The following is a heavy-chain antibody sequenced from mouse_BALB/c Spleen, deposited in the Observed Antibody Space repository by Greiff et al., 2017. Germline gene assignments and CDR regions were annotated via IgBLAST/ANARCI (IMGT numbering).Heavy chain of an antibody. CDR1: GFSLTSYG. CDR3: VRGREFYAMDY. Sequence: QVQLKESGPGLVAPSQSLSITCTVSGFSLTSYGVHWVRQPPGKGLEWLGVIWAGGSTNYNSAFMSRLSISKDNSKSQVFLKMNSLQTDDTAIYYCVRGREFYAMDYWGQGTSVTVSS. J-gene: IGHJ4*01. CDR2: IWAGGST. V-gene: IGHV2-9*02.